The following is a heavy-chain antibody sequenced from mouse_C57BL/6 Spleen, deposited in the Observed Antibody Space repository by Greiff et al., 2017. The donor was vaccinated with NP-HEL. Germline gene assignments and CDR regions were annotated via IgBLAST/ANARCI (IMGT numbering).Heavy chain of an antibody. J-gene: IGHJ4*01. CDR2: IDPEDGDT. Sequence: EVQLQQSGAELVRPGASVKLSCTASGFNIKDYYMHWVKQRPEQGLEWIGRIDPEDGDTEYAPKFQGKATMTADTSSNTAYLQLSSLTSEDTAVYYCTGGIYYGIYYAMDYWGQGTSVTVSS. D-gene: IGHD2-1*01. V-gene: IGHV14-1*01. CDR3: TGGIYYGIYYAMDY. CDR1: GFNIKDYY.